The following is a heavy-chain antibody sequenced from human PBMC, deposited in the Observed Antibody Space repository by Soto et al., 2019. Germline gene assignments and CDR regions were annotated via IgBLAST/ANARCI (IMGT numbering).Heavy chain of an antibody. J-gene: IGHJ5*02. D-gene: IGHD3-3*01. CDR3: TKGDASGYFDPSSGYSTPDH. Sequence: EVQLFESGGGLVEPGESLRLSCAASGFIFKDFAMSWVRQAPGKGLEWVSTITTSDDITYSADSVRGRFTISRDNSANTLFLQMSSLRGVDTATYYCTKGDASGYFDPSSGYSTPDHWGQGTLVTVSS. CDR2: ITTSDDIT. CDR1: GFIFKDFA. V-gene: IGHV3-23*01.